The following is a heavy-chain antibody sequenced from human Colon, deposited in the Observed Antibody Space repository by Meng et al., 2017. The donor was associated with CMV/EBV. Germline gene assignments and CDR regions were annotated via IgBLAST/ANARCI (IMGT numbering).Heavy chain of an antibody. V-gene: IGHV3-21*01. Sequence: GESLKISCVASGFTFSSYSMNWVRQAPGKGLEWVSAITSSSSSIYYADSVKGRFTISRDNAKSSLFLQMNSLRAEDTAVYYCARGYSSSWSHEYFFDYWGQGTLVTVSS. D-gene: IGHD6-13*01. CDR2: ITSSSSSI. CDR3: ARGYSSSWSHEYFFDY. CDR1: GFTFSSYS. J-gene: IGHJ4*02.